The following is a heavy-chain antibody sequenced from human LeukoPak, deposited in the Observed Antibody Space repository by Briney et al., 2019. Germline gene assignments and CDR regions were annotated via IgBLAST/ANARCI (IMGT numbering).Heavy chain of an antibody. D-gene: IGHD3-10*01. CDR2: ISSSSYI. CDR3: ARNEITMVRGVRAEGAFDI. CDR1: GFTFSSYS. V-gene: IGHV3-21*01. J-gene: IGHJ3*02. Sequence: GGSLRLSCAASGFTFSSYSMSWVRQAPGKGLEWVSSISSSSYIYYADSVKGRFTISRDNAKNSLYLQMNSLRAEDTAVYYCARNEITMVRGVRAEGAFDIWGQGTMVTVSS.